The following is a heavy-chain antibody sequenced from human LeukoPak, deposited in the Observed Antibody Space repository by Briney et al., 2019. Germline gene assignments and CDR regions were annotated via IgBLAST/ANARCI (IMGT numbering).Heavy chain of an antibody. D-gene: IGHD7-27*01. CDR1: GGSINSYY. CDR2: IYYSGST. V-gene: IGHV4-59*01. J-gene: IGHJ2*01. Sequence: SETLSLTCTVSGGSINSYYWSWIRQPPGKGLEWIGYIYYSGSTNYNPSLKSRVTISVDTSKNQFSLKLSSVTAADTAVYYCATSSRGLTGYYWYFDLWGRGTLVTVSS. CDR3: ATSSRGLTGYYWYFDL.